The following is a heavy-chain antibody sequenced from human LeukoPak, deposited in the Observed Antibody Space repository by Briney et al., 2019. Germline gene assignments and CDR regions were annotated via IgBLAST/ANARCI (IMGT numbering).Heavy chain of an antibody. CDR2: ISYDGSNK. CDR1: GFTFSSYG. V-gene: IGHV3-30*18. D-gene: IGHD5-18*01. J-gene: IGHJ4*02. Sequence: PGGSLRLSCAASGFTFSSYGMHWVRQAPGKGLKWVAVISYDGSNKYCADSVKGRFAISRDNSKNTLYLQMNSLRAEDTAVYYCAKDPLLGYSYGYAFDYWGQGTLVTVSS. CDR3: AKDPLLGYSYGYAFDY.